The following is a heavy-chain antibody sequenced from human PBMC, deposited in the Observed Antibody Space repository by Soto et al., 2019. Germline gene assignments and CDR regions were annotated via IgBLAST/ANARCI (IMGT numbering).Heavy chain of an antibody. V-gene: IGHV1-69*02. CDR2: IIPILGIG. CDR3: ARSDHDYGQADV. J-gene: IGHJ6*02. D-gene: IGHD4-17*01. CDR1: GGTFGSYT. Sequence: QVQLVQSGAEVKTPGSSVKVSCKASGGTFGSYTINWVRQAPGQGLEWMGRIIPILGIGNQAQKFQGRLTITADKSPGTAYMELSSLRSEDTAVYYCARSDHDYGQADVWGQGTTVTVSS.